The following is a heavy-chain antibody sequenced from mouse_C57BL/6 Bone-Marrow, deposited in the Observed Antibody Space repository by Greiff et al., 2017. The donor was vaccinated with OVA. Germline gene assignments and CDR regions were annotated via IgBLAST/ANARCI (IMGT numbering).Heavy chain of an antibody. D-gene: IGHD1-1*01. V-gene: IGHV5-16*01. CDR1: GFTFSDYY. CDR3: ARDRVVAFDY. Sequence: EVQLVESEGGLVQPGSSMKLSCTASGFTFSDYYMAWVRQVPEKGLEWVAYINYDGSSTYYMDSLKCRFLFSCDNAKNILYLQMSSLKSEDTATYYCARDRVVAFDYWGQGTTLTVSS. CDR2: INYDGSST. J-gene: IGHJ2*01.